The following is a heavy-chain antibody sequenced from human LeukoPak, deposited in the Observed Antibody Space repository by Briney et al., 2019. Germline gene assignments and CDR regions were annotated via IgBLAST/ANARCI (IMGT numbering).Heavy chain of an antibody. D-gene: IGHD1-14*01. V-gene: IGHV3-74*01. J-gene: IGHJ6*04. CDR2: INSDGGST. CDR1: GFTFSSYW. CDR3: AREPDYYYGMDV. Sequence: GGSLRLSCAASGFTFSSYWMHWVRQAPGKGLVWVSRINSDGGSTSYADSVKGRFTISRDNAKNTLYLQINSLRAEDTAVYYCAREPDYYYGMDVWGKGTTVTVSS.